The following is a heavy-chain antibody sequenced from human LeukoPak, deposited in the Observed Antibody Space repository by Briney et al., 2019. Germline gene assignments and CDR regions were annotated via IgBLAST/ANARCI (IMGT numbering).Heavy chain of an antibody. J-gene: IGHJ4*02. CDR3: ARDQAFVYCSGGTCYDDY. V-gene: IGHV1-2*02. CDR1: GGTFSNYA. Sequence: GASVKVSCEASGGTFSNYAISWVRQAPGQGLEWMGWINPNSGDTHYAQKFQGRVTMTRDTSINTAYMGLSRLRSDDTAVYYCARDQAFVYCSGGTCYDDYWGQGSLVTVSS. CDR2: INPNSGDT. D-gene: IGHD2-15*01.